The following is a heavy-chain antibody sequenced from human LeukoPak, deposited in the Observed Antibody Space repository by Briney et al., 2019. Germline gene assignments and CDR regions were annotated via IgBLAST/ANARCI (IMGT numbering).Heavy chain of an antibody. CDR1: GFMFSSYW. CDR2: IKEDGSEK. CDR3: AKASAMIVVVSKHFDY. Sequence: PGGSLRLSCAASGFMFSSYWMSWVRQAPGKGLEWVADIKEDGSEKSYVDSVKGRFTISRDNSKNTLYLQMNSLRAEDTAVYYCAKASAMIVVVSKHFDYWGQGTLVTVSS. V-gene: IGHV3-7*03. J-gene: IGHJ4*02. D-gene: IGHD3-22*01.